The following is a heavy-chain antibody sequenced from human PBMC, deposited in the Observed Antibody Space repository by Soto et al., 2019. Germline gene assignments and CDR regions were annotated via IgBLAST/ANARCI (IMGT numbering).Heavy chain of an antibody. CDR2: ISYDGSNK. D-gene: IGHD1-26*01. V-gene: IGHV3-30-3*01. J-gene: IGHJ4*02. CDR3: ARWIVGATTVNSPYYFDY. CDR1: GFTFSSYA. Sequence: QVQLVESGGGVVQPGRSLRLSCAASGFTFSSYAMHWVRQAPGKGLEWVAVISYDGSNKYYADSVKGRFTISRDNSKNTLYLQMNSLRAEDTAVYYCARWIVGATTVNSPYYFDYWGQGTLVTVSS.